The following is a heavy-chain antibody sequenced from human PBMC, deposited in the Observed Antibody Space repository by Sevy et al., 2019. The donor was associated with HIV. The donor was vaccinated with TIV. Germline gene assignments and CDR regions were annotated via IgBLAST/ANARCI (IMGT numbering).Heavy chain of an antibody. J-gene: IGHJ6*02. CDR1: GFIFNSYG. V-gene: IGHV3-23*01. CDR2: INGKGRST. D-gene: IGHD2-2*01. CDR3: AKTINSGGGVVPAANYYYYGMDV. Sequence: GGSLRLSCAASGFIFNSYGMNWVRQAPGKGLEWVSAINGKGRSTHYADSVEGRFTISRDNSKNTLYLQMNSLRAEDTAVYYCAKTINSGGGVVPAANYYYYGMDVWGQGTTVTVSS.